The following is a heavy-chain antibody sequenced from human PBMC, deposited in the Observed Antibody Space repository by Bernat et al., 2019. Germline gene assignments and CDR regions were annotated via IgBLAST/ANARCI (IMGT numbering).Heavy chain of an antibody. J-gene: IGHJ2*01. CDR3: AGGLGWSSTL. CDR2: IKQDGSVK. Sequence: EVQLVESGGNLVQPGGSLRLSCAASGFTFSLYWMHWVRQAPGKGLEWVANIKQDGSVKYYVDSVKGRFTVSRDNAEESLYLQMNSLRVEDTALYYCAGGLGWSSTLWGRGTLVTVSS. D-gene: IGHD6-19*01. CDR1: GFTFSLYW. V-gene: IGHV3-7*03.